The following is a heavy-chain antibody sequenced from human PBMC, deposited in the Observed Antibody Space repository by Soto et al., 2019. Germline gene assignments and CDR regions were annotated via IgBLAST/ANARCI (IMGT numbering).Heavy chain of an antibody. Sequence: PEESLRLSCAASGFTFSSYSMNWVRQAPGKGLKWVSSISSSSSYIYYADSVKGRFTISRDNSKNTLYLQMNSLRAEDTAVYYCAKVSLGALTFTDYYYYGLDVWGQGTTVTVSS. CDR3: AKVSLGALTFTDYYYYGLDV. CDR2: ISSSSSYI. V-gene: IGHV3-21*04. D-gene: IGHD1-26*01. CDR1: GFTFSSYS. J-gene: IGHJ6*02.